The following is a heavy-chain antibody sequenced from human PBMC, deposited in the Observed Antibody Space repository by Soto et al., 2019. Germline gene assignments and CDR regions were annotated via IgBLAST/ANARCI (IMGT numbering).Heavy chain of an antibody. Sequence: GASVKVSCKVSGYTLTELSMHWVRQAPGKGLEWMGGFDPEDGETIYAQKFQGRVTMTEDTSTDTAYMELSSLRSEDTAVYYCATKGRRYVGYYYYGMDVWGQGTTVTVSS. J-gene: IGHJ6*02. D-gene: IGHD3-16*01. CDR2: FDPEDGET. V-gene: IGHV1-24*01. CDR3: ATKGRRYVGYYYYGMDV. CDR1: GYTLTELS.